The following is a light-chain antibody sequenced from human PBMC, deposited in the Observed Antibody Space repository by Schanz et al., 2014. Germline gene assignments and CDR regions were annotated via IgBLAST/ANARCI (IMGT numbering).Light chain of an antibody. CDR1: QSVLYSSNNKNY. CDR2: WAS. V-gene: IGKV4-1*01. J-gene: IGKJ2*01. CDR3: MQSRQLYT. Sequence: DIVMTQSPDSLAVSLGERATINCKSSQSVLYSSNNKNYLAWYQQKPGQPPKLLIYWASTRESGVPDRFSGSWSGTDFTLKVIRVEAEDVGVYFCMQSRQLYTFGQGTKLEIK.